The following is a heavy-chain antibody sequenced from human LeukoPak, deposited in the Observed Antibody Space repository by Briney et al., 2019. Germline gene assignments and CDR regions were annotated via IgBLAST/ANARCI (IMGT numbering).Heavy chain of an antibody. V-gene: IGHV3-30*04. CDR3: HSRDHGGY. CDR1: GFTFSSYA. D-gene: IGHD4-23*01. CDR2: ISYDGSNK. Sequence: GGSLRLSCAASGFTFSSYAMHWVRQAPGKGLEWVAVISYDGSNKYYADSVKGRFTISRDNSKSTLYLQMNSLRAEDTAVYYCHSRDHGGYWGQGTLVTVSS. J-gene: IGHJ4*02.